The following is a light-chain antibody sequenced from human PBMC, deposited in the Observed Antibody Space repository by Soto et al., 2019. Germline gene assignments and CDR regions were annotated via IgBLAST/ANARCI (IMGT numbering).Light chain of an antibody. Sequence: QSALAQPPSASGSPGQSVTISCTGTSSDVGANNYVSWYQHHPGKAPKLIIYDLTERPSGVPDRFSGSKSGNTASLTVSGLQSEDEADYYCGSYAGSNAWVFGGGTKLPVL. CDR1: SSDVGANNY. V-gene: IGLV2-8*01. CDR3: GSYAGSNAWV. J-gene: IGLJ3*02. CDR2: DLT.